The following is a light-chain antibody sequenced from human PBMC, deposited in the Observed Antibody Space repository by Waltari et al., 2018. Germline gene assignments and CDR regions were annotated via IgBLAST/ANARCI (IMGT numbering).Light chain of an antibody. V-gene: IGKV3-20*01. CDR2: GAS. CDR3: QHYVRLPAT. Sequence: EIVLTQSPGTLSLSPGERATLSCRASQSVSRTLAWYQQKTGQAPRLLIYGASTRATGIPERFRGGGSGTDFSLTISRLEPEDFAVYYCQHYVRLPATFGQGTKVEIK. CDR1: QSVSRT. J-gene: IGKJ1*01.